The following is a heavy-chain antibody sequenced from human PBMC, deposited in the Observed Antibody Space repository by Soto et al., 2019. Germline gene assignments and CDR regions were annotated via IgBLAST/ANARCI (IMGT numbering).Heavy chain of an antibody. CDR2: TYYRSKWYN. CDR1: GDSVSSNSAA. J-gene: IGHJ4*02. Sequence: SQTLSLTCAISGDSVSSNSAAWNWIRQSPSRGLEWLGRTYYRSKWYNDYAVSVKSRITINPDTSKNQFPLQLNSVTPEDTAVYYCARDKYYYDSSGYYYVVFAFDYWGQGTLVTVSS. V-gene: IGHV6-1*01. CDR3: ARDKYYYDSSGYYYVVFAFDY. D-gene: IGHD3-22*01.